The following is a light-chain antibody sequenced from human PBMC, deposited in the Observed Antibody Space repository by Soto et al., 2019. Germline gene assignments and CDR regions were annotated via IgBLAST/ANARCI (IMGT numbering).Light chain of an antibody. CDR1: SSDVGSNNR. CDR2: DVS. J-gene: IGLJ1*01. Sequence: QSALTQPASVSGSPGQSITISCTGTSSDVGSNNRVSWYQQHPGSAPKLIIYDVSKRPSGVPDRFSGSKSANTASLTISGLQTEDEADYYCSSYTTSNTYVFGTGTKVTVL. CDR3: SSYTTSNTYV. V-gene: IGLV2-18*02.